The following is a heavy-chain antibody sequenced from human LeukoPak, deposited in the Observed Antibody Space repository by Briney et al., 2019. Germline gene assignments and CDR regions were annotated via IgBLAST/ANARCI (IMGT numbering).Heavy chain of an antibody. CDR3: AKGNSSSSWYVMDA. V-gene: IGHV3-23*01. CDR2: IIGSGHRT. Sequence: PGGSLRLSCAASGFTFSTYDINWVRQAPGKGLEWVSGIIGSGHRTYYADSVKGRFTISRDNSKKTLYLQMNSLRAEDTAVYYCAKGNSSSSWYVMDAWGKGTTVTVSS. D-gene: IGHD6-13*01. CDR1: GFTFSTYD. J-gene: IGHJ6*04.